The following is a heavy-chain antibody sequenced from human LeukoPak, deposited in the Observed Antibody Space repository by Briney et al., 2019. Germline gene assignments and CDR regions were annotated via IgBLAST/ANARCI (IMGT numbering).Heavy chain of an antibody. D-gene: IGHD5-24*01. CDR3: ARVFGMATIAEAFDI. CDR1: AGSISSGGYY. Sequence: TLSLTCTVSAGSISSGGYYCSWIHQHPGKGLEWIGYIYYSGSTYYNPSPKSRVTISVDTSKNQFSLKLSSVTAADTAVYYCARVFGMATIAEAFDIWGQGTMVTVSS. J-gene: IGHJ3*02. V-gene: IGHV4-31*03. CDR2: IYYSGST.